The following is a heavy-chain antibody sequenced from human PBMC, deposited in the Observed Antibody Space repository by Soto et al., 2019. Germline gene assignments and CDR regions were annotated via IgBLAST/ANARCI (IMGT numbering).Heavy chain of an antibody. J-gene: IGHJ6*02. CDR3: AKEIKYYYYYGMDV. CDR2: TSYDGSNK. V-gene: IGHV3-30*18. CDR1: GFTFSSYG. Sequence: QVQLVESGGGVVQPGRSLRLSCAASGFTFSSYGMHWVRQAPGKGLEWVAVTSYDGSNKYYADSVKGRFTISRDNSKNTLYLQMNSLSAEDTAVYYCAKEIKYYYYYGMDVWGQGTTVTVSS.